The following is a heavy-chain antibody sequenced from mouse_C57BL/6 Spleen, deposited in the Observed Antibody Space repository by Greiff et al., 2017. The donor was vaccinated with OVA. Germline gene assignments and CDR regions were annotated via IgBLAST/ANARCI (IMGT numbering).Heavy chain of an antibody. D-gene: IGHD2-12*01. CDR1: GYTFTDYE. CDR2: IDPETGGT. V-gene: IGHV1-15*01. Sequence: QVHVKQSGAELVRPGASVTLSCKASGYTFTDYEMHWVKQTPVHGLEWIGAIDPETGGTAYNQKFKGKAILTADKSSSTAYMELRSLTSEDSAVYYCTIRRGFAYWGQGTLVTVSA. J-gene: IGHJ3*01. CDR3: TIRRGFAY.